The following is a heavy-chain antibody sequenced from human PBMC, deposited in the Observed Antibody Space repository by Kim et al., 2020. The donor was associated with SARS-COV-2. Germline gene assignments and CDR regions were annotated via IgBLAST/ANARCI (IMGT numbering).Heavy chain of an antibody. CDR1: GFTFSSYD. J-gene: IGHJ6*02. CDR3: ARAGGDYGSGSSLYYYGMDV. V-gene: IGHV3-13*01. D-gene: IGHD3-10*01. Sequence: GGSLRLSCAASGFTFSSYDMHWVRQATGKGLEWVSAIGTAGDTYYPGSVQGRLTISRENAKNSLYLQMNSLRAGDTAVYYCARAGGDYGSGSSLYYYGMDVWGQGTTVTVSS. CDR2: IGTAGDT.